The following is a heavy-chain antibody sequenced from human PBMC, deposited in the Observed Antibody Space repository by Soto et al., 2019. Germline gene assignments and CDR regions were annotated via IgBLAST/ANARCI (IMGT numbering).Heavy chain of an antibody. Sequence: GGSLRLSWAASGFTFSSYGMHWVRQAPGKGLEWVAVIWYDGSNKYYADSVKGRFTISRDNSKNTLYLQMNSLRAEDTAVYYCARDRGSSWYPIDYWGQGTLVTVSS. D-gene: IGHD6-13*01. V-gene: IGHV3-33*01. CDR3: ARDRGSSWYPIDY. CDR2: IWYDGSNK. J-gene: IGHJ4*02. CDR1: GFTFSSYG.